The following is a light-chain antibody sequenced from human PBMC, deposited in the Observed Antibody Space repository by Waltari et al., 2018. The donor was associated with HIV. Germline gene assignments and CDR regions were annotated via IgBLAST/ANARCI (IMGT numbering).Light chain of an antibody. CDR3: SSYTTTNTVV. J-gene: IGLJ2*01. CDR2: DVD. V-gene: IGLV2-14*03. CDR1: SSAISTYNF. Sequence: QSALTQPASVSGSTGQSITISCSGTSSAISTYNFVSWYQKHPDKAPKLLIYDVDTRPAGVPRRFSGSKSGDTASLTISAIQADDEADYFCSSYTTTNTVVFGGGTKVSVL.